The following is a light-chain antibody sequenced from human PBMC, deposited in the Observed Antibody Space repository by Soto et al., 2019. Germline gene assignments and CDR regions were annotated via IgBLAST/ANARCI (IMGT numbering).Light chain of an antibody. Sequence: DIQITQSPSSLSASVRHRVTITFRSIQSISSYLNWYQQKPGKAPKLLIYAASSLQSGVPSRFSGSGSGTDFTLTISSLQTEDFATYYCKQSYSTPQTFGKGTRLEIK. CDR2: AAS. CDR1: QSISSY. CDR3: KQSYSTPQT. J-gene: IGKJ5*01. V-gene: IGKV1-39*01.